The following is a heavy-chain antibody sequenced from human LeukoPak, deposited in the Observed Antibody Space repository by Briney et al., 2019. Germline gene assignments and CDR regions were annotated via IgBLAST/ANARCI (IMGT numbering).Heavy chain of an antibody. D-gene: IGHD3-9*01. Sequence: SETLSLTCTVSGGSISSGSYYWSWIRQPAGKGLEWIGRIYTSGSTNYNPSLKSRVTISVDTSKNQFSLKLGSVTAADTAVYYCARNDILTGYCFDYWGQGTLVTVSS. CDR3: ARNDILTGYCFDY. CDR2: IYTSGST. J-gene: IGHJ4*02. V-gene: IGHV4-61*02. CDR1: GGSISSGSYY.